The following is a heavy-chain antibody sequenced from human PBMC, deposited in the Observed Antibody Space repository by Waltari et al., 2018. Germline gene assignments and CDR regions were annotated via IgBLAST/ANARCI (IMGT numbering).Heavy chain of an antibody. V-gene: IGHV1-69*02. D-gene: IGHD6-13*01. CDR3: ASSEYSSSWDPPYFDY. CDR2: IIPILGIA. CDR1: GGTFSSYT. Sequence: QVQLVQSGAEVKKPGSSVKVSCKASGGTFSSYTISWVRQAPGQGLEWMGRIIPILGIANYAQKFPGRVTITADKSTSTAYMELSSLRSEDTAVYYCASSEYSSSWDPPYFDYWGQGTLVTVSS. J-gene: IGHJ4*02.